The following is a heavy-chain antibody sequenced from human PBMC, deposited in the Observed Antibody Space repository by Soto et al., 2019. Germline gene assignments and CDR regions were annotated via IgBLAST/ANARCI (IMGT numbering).Heavy chain of an antibody. D-gene: IGHD2-2*02. V-gene: IGHV1-18*01. Sequence: ASVKVSCKASGYTLTSYGISWVRQAPGQGLEWMGWISAYNGNTNYAQKLQGRVSMTTDTSTSTAYMEVRSLRSDDPAVYYCARAVAAAIAFYCFDPWGQGTPVTVSS. CDR2: ISAYNGNT. CDR3: ARAVAAAIAFYCFDP. CDR1: GYTLTSYG. J-gene: IGHJ5*02.